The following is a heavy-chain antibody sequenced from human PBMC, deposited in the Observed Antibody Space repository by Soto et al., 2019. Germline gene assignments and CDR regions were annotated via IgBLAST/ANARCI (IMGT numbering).Heavy chain of an antibody. Sequence: PSETLSLTCTVSGGSISSYYWSWIRQPPGKGLEWIGYIYYSGSTNYNPSLKSRVTISVYTSKNQFSLKLSSVTAADTAVYYCQIARWDSRTGYEPSTYYYYGMDVCGQ. CDR1: GGSISSYY. D-gene: IGHD1-1*01. CDR3: QIARWDSRTGYEPSTYYYYGMDV. V-gene: IGHV4-59*01. J-gene: IGHJ6*01. CDR2: IYYSGST.